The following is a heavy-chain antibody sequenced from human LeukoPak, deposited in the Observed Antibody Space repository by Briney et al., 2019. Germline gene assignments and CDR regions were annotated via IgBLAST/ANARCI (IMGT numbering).Heavy chain of an antibody. D-gene: IGHD3-10*01. CDR2: INHSGST. V-gene: IGHV4-34*01. CDR3: ATVPGSAGYYGMDV. CDR1: GGSFSGYY. J-gene: IGHJ6*02. Sequence: PSGTLSLTCAVYGGSFSGYYWSWIRQPPGKGLEWIGEINHSGSTNYNPSLKSRVTISVDTSKNQFSLKLSSVTAADTAVYYCATVPGSAGYYGMDVWGQGTTVTVSS.